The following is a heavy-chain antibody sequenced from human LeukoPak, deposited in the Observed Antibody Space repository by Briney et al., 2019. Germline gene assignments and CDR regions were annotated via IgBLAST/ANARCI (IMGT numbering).Heavy chain of an antibody. CDR1: GYSFTSYW. D-gene: IGHD6-13*01. V-gene: IGHV5-51*01. CDR2: IYPGDSDT. Sequence: PGASLKISCKGSGYSFTSYWIGWVRQLPGKGLEWMGIIYPGDSDTRYSPSFQGQVTISADKSISTAYLQWSSLKASDTAMYYCARHPTGYSSSWYLREEYYFDYWGQGTLVTVSS. CDR3: ARHPTGYSSSWYLREEYYFDY. J-gene: IGHJ4*02.